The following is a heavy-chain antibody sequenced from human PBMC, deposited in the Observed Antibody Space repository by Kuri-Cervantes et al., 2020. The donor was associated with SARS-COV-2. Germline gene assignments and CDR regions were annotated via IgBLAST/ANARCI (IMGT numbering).Heavy chain of an antibody. Sequence: GGSLRLSCAASAFSFSTYTMDWVRQAPGKGLEWVSSISFSSSYIYYADSVRGRFTISRDNAKNTLYLQMNSLRAEDTAAYYCAKAYVPSRGAFDIWGQGTMVTVSS. J-gene: IGHJ3*02. CDR2: ISFSSSYI. CDR3: AKAYVPSRGAFDI. CDR1: AFSFSTYT. V-gene: IGHV3-21*01. D-gene: IGHD3-16*01.